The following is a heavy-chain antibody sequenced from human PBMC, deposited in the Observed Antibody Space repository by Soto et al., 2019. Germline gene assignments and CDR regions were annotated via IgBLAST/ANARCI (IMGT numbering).Heavy chain of an antibody. CDR1: GGTFSSYT. CDR2: IIPILGIA. CDR3: ASLGLGEYYGMDV. V-gene: IGHV1-69*02. Sequence: QVQPVQSGAEVKKPGSSVKVSCKASGGTFSSYTISWVRQAPGQGLEWMGRIIPILGIANYAQKFQGRVTITADKSTSTAYMELSSLRSEDTAVYYCASLGLGEYYGMDVWGQGTTVTVSS. J-gene: IGHJ6*02. D-gene: IGHD3-10*01.